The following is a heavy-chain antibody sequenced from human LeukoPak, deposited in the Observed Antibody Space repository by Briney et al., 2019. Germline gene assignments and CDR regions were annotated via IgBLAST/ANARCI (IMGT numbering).Heavy chain of an antibody. V-gene: IGHV1-18*01. Sequence: ASVKVSCKASGYTFTSYGIIWVRQAPGQGLEWMGWISAYNGNTNYAQKLQGRVTMTTDTSTSTAYMELRSLRSDDTAVYYCARDGGYDFWSGSRGLFDPWGQGTLVTVSS. J-gene: IGHJ5*02. CDR3: ARDGGYDFWSGSRGLFDP. D-gene: IGHD3-3*01. CDR1: GYTFTSYG. CDR2: ISAYNGNT.